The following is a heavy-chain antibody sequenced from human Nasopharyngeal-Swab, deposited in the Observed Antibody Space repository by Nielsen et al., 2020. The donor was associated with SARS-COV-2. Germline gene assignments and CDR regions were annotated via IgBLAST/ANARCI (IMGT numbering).Heavy chain of an antibody. D-gene: IGHD6-6*01. CDR1: GYTFTDYY. CDR2: INPNSGDT. Sequence: ASVKVSCKASGYTFTDYYMHWMRQAPGQGLEWMGRINPNSGDTNYAQKFQGRVTMTRDTSISTACMELSRLRSDDTAVYYCARVYSRSFEYWGQGTQVTVSS. CDR3: ARVYSRSFEY. V-gene: IGHV1-2*06. J-gene: IGHJ4*02.